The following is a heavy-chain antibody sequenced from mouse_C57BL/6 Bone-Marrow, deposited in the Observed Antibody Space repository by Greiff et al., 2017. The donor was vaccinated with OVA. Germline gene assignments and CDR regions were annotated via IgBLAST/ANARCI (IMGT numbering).Heavy chain of an antibody. CDR2: IDPSDSYT. CDR3: ASLLLRPNGAMDY. CDR1: GYTFTSYW. Sequence: QVQLQQPGAELVMPGASVKLSCKASGYTFTSYWMHWVKQSPGHGLEWIGEIDPSDSYTNYTQQFKGKSTLTVDTSSSTAYVQLSSLTSEDSAVYYCASLLLRPNGAMDYWGQGTSVTVSS. J-gene: IGHJ4*01. D-gene: IGHD1-1*01. V-gene: IGHV1-69*01.